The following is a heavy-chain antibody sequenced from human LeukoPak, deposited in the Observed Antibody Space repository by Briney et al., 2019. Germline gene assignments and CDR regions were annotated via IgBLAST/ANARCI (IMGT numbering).Heavy chain of an antibody. V-gene: IGHV4-4*07. J-gene: IGHJ4*02. D-gene: IGHD6-13*01. CDR3: AGGVYPLHFDY. Sequence: SETLSLTCTVSGGSISSYYWSWIRQPAGKGLDWIGRIYTSGSTNYNPSLKSRVTMSVDTSKNQFSLKLSSVTAADTAVYYCAGGVYPLHFDYWGQGTLVTVSS. CDR2: IYTSGST. CDR1: GGSISSYY.